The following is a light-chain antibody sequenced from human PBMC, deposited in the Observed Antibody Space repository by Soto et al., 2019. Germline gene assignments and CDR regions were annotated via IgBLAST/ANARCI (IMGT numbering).Light chain of an antibody. CDR3: QQRSSWPLT. V-gene: IGKV3-11*01. CDR1: QSVSSY. Sequence: EIVLTQSPATLSLSPGERATLFCRASQSVSSYFAWYQQKPRQAPHLLLYDASTRAAGIPASFSGSGSGTAFTLPISSLQPEDFAVDYCQQRSSWPLTFGQGTRLEIK. J-gene: IGKJ5*01. CDR2: DAS.